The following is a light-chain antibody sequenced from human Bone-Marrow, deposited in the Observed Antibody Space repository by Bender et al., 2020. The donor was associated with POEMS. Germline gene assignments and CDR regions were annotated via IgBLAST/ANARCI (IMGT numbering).Light chain of an antibody. V-gene: IGLV2-8*01. CDR1: SSNVGSDNP. J-gene: IGLJ2*01. CDR3: ASSVGSNSVV. CDR2: EVT. Sequence: QSALAQPASASGSPGQSITISCTGTSSNVGSDNPVSWYQHHPGKAPKLLIYEVTQPPAGAPDRFSAYKSGNTASLAVAGLQADDAAYYYCASSVGSNSVVFGGGTKLTVL.